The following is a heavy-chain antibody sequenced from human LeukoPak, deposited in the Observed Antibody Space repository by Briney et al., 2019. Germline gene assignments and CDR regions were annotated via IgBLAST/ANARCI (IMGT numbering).Heavy chain of an antibody. Sequence: PGRSLRLSCAASGFTFSSYGMHWVRQAPGKGLEWVTVIWYDGSNKYNADSVKGRFTISRDNSKNTVYLQMNSLRAEDTAVYYCAKGGVKYCSGDGCDDYFDYWGQGTLVTVSS. CDR2: IWYDGSNK. D-gene: IGHD2-15*01. J-gene: IGHJ4*02. CDR1: GFTFSSYG. V-gene: IGHV3-33*06. CDR3: AKGGVKYCSGDGCDDYFDY.